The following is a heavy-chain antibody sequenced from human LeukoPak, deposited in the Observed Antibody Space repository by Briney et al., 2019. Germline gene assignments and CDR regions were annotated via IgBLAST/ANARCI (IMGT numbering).Heavy chain of an antibody. CDR2: MNPNSGNT. CDR1: GYTFTSYD. Sequence: ASVKVSCKASGYTFTSYDINWVRQATGQGLEWMGWMNPNSGNTGYAQKFQGRVTITRNTSISTAYMELSSLRSEDTAVYDCARGAFYYYDSSGYTYYFDYWGQGTLVTVSS. J-gene: IGHJ4*02. CDR3: ARGAFYYYDSSGYTYYFDY. V-gene: IGHV1-8*03. D-gene: IGHD3-22*01.